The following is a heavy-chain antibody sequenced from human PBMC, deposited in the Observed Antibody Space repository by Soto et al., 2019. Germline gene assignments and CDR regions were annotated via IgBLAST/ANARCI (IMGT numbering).Heavy chain of an antibody. J-gene: IGHJ4*01. D-gene: IGHD1-1*01. Sequence: PGGSLRLSCAASGAPFSNYSMNWVRQAPGKGLEWVSIIYNGDTTNYADSVKGRFTVSRDTSKSTLYLQMNNLRAEDTAAYYCARGGPRSGQTGFYFDLWGQGILVTVSS. CDR2: IYNGDTT. CDR1: GAPFSNYS. CDR3: ARGGPRSGQTGFYFDL. V-gene: IGHV3-66*01.